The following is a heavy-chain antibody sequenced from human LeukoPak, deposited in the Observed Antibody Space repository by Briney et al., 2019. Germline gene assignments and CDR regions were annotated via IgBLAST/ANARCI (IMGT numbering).Heavy chain of an antibody. J-gene: IGHJ4*02. CDR1: GFTFRYYG. Sequence: GGSLRLSCAASGFTFRYYGMSWVRQAPGKGLEWVSSISGSGSVTNYADSVKGRVTISRDNSKATLYLLMNSLRAEDTAVYFCARTIAVGATFVDYWGQGALVTVSS. D-gene: IGHD1-26*01. CDR3: ARTIAVGATFVDY. V-gene: IGHV3-23*01. CDR2: ISGSGSVT.